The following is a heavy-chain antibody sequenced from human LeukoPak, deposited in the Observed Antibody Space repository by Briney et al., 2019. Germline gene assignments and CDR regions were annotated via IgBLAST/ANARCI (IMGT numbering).Heavy chain of an antibody. D-gene: IGHD4-17*01. CDR1: GFTFSSYG. CDR3: AKGTDPTGGYMDV. V-gene: IGHV3-33*06. J-gene: IGHJ6*03. CDR2: IWYDGSNK. Sequence: PGRSLRLSCAASGFTFSSYGMHWVRQAPGKGLEWVAVIWYDGSNKYYADSVKGRFTISRDNSKNTLYLQVNSLRAEDTAVYYCAKGTDPTGGYMDVWGKGTTVTVSS.